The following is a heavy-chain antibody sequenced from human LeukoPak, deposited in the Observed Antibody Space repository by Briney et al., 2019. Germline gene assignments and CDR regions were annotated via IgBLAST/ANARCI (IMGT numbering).Heavy chain of an antibody. CDR2: ISAYNGNT. CDR1: GGTFSSYA. J-gene: IGHJ4*02. Sequence: GASVTVSCKASGGTFSSYAISWVRQAPGQGLEWMGWISAYNGNTNYAQKLQGRVTMTTDTSTSTAYMELRSLRSDDTAVYYCARVEPAAAGYYFDYWGQGTLVTVSS. V-gene: IGHV1-18*01. CDR3: ARVEPAAAGYYFDY. D-gene: IGHD6-13*01.